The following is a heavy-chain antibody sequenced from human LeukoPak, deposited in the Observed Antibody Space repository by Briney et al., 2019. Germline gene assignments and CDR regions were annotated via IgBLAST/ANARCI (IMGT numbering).Heavy chain of an antibody. V-gene: IGHV1-18*01. Sequence: VSVKVSCKASGYTFTSYGISWVRQAPGQGLEWMGWISAYNGNTNYAQKFQGRVTMTTDTSTSTAYMELRSLRSDDTAVYYCARGRDAYASLLRFLEWSKGFDPWGQGTLVTVSS. CDR3: ARGRDAYASLLRFLEWSKGFDP. CDR2: ISAYNGNT. D-gene: IGHD3-3*01. J-gene: IGHJ5*02. CDR1: GYTFTSYG.